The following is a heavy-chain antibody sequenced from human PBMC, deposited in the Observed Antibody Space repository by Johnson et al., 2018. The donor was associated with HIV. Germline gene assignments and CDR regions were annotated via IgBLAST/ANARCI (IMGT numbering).Heavy chain of an antibody. Sequence: VQLVESGGGVVQPGRSLRLSCAASGFTFSSYAMSWVRQAPGKGLEWVSAISGSGGSTYYADSVKGRFTISRDNSKNTLYLQINSLRAEDTAVYYCAKDLQQPERGEHALAQDAFDIWGQGTMSTVSS. CDR1: GFTFSSYA. CDR3: AKDLQQPERGEHALAQDAFDI. D-gene: IGHD6-13*01. J-gene: IGHJ3*02. V-gene: IGHV3-23*04. CDR2: ISGSGGST.